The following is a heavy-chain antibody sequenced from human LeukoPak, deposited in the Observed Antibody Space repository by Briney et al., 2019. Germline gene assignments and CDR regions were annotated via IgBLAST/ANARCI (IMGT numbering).Heavy chain of an antibody. V-gene: IGHV1-2*02. Sequence: ASVTVSCKASGYTFTDCYMHWVRQAPGQGFEWMGWINPNDGDTNYAQKFQGRVTMTRDTSISTAHMEVSRLRSDDTAVYYCARANFLYCCSSTCLFDYWGQGTLVTVSS. D-gene: IGHD2-2*01. J-gene: IGHJ4*02. CDR2: INPNDGDT. CDR3: ARANFLYCCSSTCLFDY. CDR1: GYTFTDCY.